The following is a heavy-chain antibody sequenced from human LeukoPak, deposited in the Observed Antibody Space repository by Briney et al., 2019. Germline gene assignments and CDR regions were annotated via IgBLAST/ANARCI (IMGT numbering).Heavy chain of an antibody. Sequence: TGGSLRLSCAASGFTFSSYEMNWVRQAPGGGLVWVSYISGSGSTKYYTDSVKGRFTISRDNAKNTLYLQMNSLRAEDTAVYYCARLQGYNVDNWGQGNPVTVSS. CDR3: ARLQGYNVDN. CDR1: GFTFSSYE. V-gene: IGHV3-48*03. J-gene: IGHJ4*02. D-gene: IGHD1-1*01. CDR2: ISGSGSTK.